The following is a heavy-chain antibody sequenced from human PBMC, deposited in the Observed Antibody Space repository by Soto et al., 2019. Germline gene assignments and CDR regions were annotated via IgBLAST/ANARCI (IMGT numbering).Heavy chain of an antibody. V-gene: IGHV3-21*01. D-gene: IGHD3-10*01. CDR2: ISSSSSYI. CDR3: AREVRELNDAFDI. CDR1: GFTFSSYS. Sequence: GGSLRLSCAASGFTFSSYSMNWVRQAPGKGLEWVSSISSSSSYIYYADSVKGRFTISRDNAKNSLYLQMNSLRAEDTAVYYCAREVRELNDAFDIWGQGTMVTVSS. J-gene: IGHJ3*02.